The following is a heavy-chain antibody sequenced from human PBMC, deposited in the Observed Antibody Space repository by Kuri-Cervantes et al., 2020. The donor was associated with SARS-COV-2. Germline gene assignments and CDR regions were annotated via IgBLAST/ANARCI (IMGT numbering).Heavy chain of an antibody. Sequence: SETLSLTCTVSGGSISSSSYYWGWIRQPPGKGLEWIGYIYYTGSTNYNPSLKSRVTISVDTSKKQFSLKLSSVTAADTAVYYCARQYYDILTGYYSDYYYGMDVWGQGTTVTVSS. CDR3: ARQYYDILTGYYSDYYYGMDV. D-gene: IGHD3-9*01. CDR1: GGSISSSSYY. J-gene: IGHJ6*02. CDR2: IYYTGST. V-gene: IGHV4-61*05.